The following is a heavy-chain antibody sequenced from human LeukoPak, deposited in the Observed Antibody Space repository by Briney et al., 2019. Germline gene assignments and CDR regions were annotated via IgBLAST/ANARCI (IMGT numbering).Heavy chain of an antibody. D-gene: IGHD3/OR15-3a*01. CDR2: TSGSI. V-gene: IGHV4-59*11. CDR3: ARVLAIFGLDTTDFYMDV. J-gene: IGHJ6*03. CDR1: GASISSHY. Sequence: SETLSLTCAVSGASISSHYWSWIRQPPGKGLEWIGYTSGSISDNPSLKSRVAVSVDPSQNQVSLSLTSVTAADTAVYYCARVLAIFGLDTTDFYMDVWGQGTTVTVPS.